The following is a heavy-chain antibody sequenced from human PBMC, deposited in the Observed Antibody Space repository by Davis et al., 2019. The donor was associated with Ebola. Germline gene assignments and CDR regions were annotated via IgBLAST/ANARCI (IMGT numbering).Heavy chain of an antibody. CDR1: GFTFSSYD. CDR2: ISGSGGST. V-gene: IGHV3-23*01. J-gene: IGHJ5*02. CDR3: AKDSSSWYKGFDP. Sequence: GESLKISCAASGFTFSSYDMHWVRQAPGKGLEWVSAISGSGGSTYYADSVKGRFTISRDNSKNTLYLQMNSLRAEDTAVYYCAKDSSSWYKGFDPWGQGTLVTVSS. D-gene: IGHD6-13*01.